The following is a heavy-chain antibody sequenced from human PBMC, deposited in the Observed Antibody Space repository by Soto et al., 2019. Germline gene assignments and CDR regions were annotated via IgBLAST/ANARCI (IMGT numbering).Heavy chain of an antibody. J-gene: IGHJ6*02. CDR3: AGCSYSGYGMDV. CDR1: GFTFSSYE. D-gene: IGHD5-12*01. V-gene: IGHV3-48*03. Sequence: PGGSLRLPCAASGFTFSSYEMNWVRQAPGKGPEWVSYISSSGSTIYYADSVKGRFTISRDNAKNSLYLQMNSLRAEDTAVYYCAGCSYSGYGMDVWGQGTTVTVSS. CDR2: ISSSGSTI.